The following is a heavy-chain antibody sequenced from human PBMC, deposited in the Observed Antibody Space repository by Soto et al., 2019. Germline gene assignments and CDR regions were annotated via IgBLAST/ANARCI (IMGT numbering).Heavy chain of an antibody. CDR2: IYYSGST. J-gene: IGHJ4*02. CDR3: ARGPPNSI. Sequence: SETLSLTCTVSGASMSSGGYYWTWIRQSPGKGLEWIGYIYYSGSTYYNPSLESRVAISLDTSRSQFSLTLHSVTAADTAVYYCARGPPNSIWGQGTQVTVSS. V-gene: IGHV4-31*03. D-gene: IGHD3-22*01. CDR1: GASMSSGGYY.